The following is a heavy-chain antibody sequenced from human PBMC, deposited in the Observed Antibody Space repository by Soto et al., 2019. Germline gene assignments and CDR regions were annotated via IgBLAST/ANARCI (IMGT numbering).Heavy chain of an antibody. CDR1: GGTFSSYG. J-gene: IGHJ4*02. Sequence: QVQLVQSGAEVRQPASSVKVSCKTSGGTFSSYGISWVRQAPGQGLEWMGGIVPIVDTSTYAQKFQGRVTISADEYTSTVYMELSSLRSDDTAVYYCVRVVAIPGYPDNWCQGTLVTVSS. CDR3: VRVVAIPGYPDN. D-gene: IGHD5-12*01. V-gene: IGHV1-69*12. CDR2: IVPIVDTS.